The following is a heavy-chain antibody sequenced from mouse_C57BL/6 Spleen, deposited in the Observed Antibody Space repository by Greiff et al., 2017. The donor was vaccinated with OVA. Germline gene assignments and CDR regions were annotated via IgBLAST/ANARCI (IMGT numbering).Heavy chain of an antibody. J-gene: IGHJ4*01. CDR2: ISNGGGST. CDR1: GFTFSDYY. V-gene: IGHV5-12*01. CDR3: ARHYGIDYYAMDY. Sequence: VQLKESGGGLVQPGGSLKLSCAASGFTFSDYYMYWVRQTPEKRLEWVAYISNGGGSTYYPDTVKGRFTISRDNAKNTLYLQMSRLKSEDTAMYYCARHYGIDYYAMDYWGQGTSVTVSS. D-gene: IGHD1-1*01.